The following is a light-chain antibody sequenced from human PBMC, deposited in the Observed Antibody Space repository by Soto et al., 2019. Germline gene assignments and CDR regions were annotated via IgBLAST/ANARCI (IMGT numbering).Light chain of an antibody. J-gene: IGKJ4*01. V-gene: IGKV3-20*01. CDR1: QRINWAY. Sequence: IVLTPSPDTLSLGPGERATFSCSAGQRINWAYLDWYQQKPGQGPSLLAYAASTRATGIPDRFSGSGSGTDFTLTISRLEPEDFAVYYCQNYGGAPLTFGGGTNLEIK. CDR3: QNYGGAPLT. CDR2: AAS.